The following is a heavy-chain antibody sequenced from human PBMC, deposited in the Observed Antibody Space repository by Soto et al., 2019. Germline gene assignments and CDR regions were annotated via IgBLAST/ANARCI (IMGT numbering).Heavy chain of an antibody. V-gene: IGHV3-30-3*01. D-gene: IGHD3-10*01. CDR2: ISFDGTTK. CDR1: GFTFTAFG. CDR3: ARHRDGGTYTYIDH. J-gene: IGHJ4*02. Sequence: PGGSLRLSCAASGFTFTAFGLHWVRQAPGKGLEWVGLISFDGTTKYFADSVRGRFTISRDNSKNMLFLQLNSLRVEDTAVYYCARHRDGGTYTYIDHWGPGTLGTVSS.